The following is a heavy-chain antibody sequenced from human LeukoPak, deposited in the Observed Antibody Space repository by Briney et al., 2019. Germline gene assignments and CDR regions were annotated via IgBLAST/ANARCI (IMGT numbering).Heavy chain of an antibody. CDR1: GFTFSSYA. CDR2: ISYDGSNK. J-gene: IGHJ3*02. Sequence: QPGRSLRLSCAASGFTFSSYAMHWVRQAPGKGLEWVAVISYDGSNKYYADSVKGRFTISRDNSKNTLYLQMNSLRAEDTAVYYCARDSPTTRPAYYDFWSGYSDDAFDIWGQGTMVTVSS. CDR3: ARDSPTTRPAYYDFWSGYSDDAFDI. D-gene: IGHD3-3*01. V-gene: IGHV3-30*01.